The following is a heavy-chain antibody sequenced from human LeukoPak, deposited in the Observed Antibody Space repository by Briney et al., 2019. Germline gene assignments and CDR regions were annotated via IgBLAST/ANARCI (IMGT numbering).Heavy chain of an antibody. Sequence: GGSLRLSCAASGFTFSSYAMHWVRQAPGKGLEWVAVISYDGSNKYYADSVKGRFTISRDNSKNTLYLQMNSLRAEDTAVYYCARDPIAAAGTGFGWFDPWGQGTLVTVSS. J-gene: IGHJ5*02. V-gene: IGHV3-30-3*01. CDR1: GFTFSSYA. CDR2: ISYDGSNK. D-gene: IGHD6-13*01. CDR3: ARDPIAAAGTGFGWFDP.